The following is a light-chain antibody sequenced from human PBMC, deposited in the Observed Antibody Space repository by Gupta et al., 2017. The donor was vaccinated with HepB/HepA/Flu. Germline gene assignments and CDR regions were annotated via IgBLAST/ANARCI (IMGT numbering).Light chain of an antibody. CDR1: QSVSSN. V-gene: IGKV3D-15*01. CDR2: GAS. Sequence: EIVMTQSPATLSVSRGERATLSCRGSQSVSSNLAWYQQQPGQAPRLLIFGASNRANGIPARFSGSGAGKEFTLPISSLQSEDFAVYYCQQYNNWPWTFGQGTKVEIK. J-gene: IGKJ1*01. CDR3: QQYNNWPWT.